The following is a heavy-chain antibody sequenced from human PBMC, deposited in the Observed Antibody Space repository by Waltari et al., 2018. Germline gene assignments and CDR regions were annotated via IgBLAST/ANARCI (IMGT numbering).Heavy chain of an antibody. J-gene: IGHJ3*01. V-gene: IGHV1-69*14. CDR1: GGTFSSYE. Sequence: QVHLVQSGAEVKKPGSSVRVSCKASGGTFSSYEFNWVRQAPGQGLEWMGGIIPIFGTPIYAQKSQGRVTITADTSTTTAYMELSSLRFEDTAVYYCARDPKGTTVIYDAFDLWGQGTMVSVSS. CDR2: IIPIFGTP. D-gene: IGHD4-17*01. CDR3: ARDPKGTTVIYDAFDL.